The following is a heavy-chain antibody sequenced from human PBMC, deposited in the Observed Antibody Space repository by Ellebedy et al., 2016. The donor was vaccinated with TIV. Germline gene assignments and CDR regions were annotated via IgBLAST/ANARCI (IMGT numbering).Heavy chain of an antibody. J-gene: IGHJ3*02. D-gene: IGHD3-9*01. CDR2: MGYGTANI. CDR1: GFTFSSYG. CDR3: ARKGLRYFDWFSPPDAFDI. V-gene: IGHV3-33*01. Sequence: GGSLRLSCAASGFTFSSYGMHWVRQAPGKRLEWVAVMGYGTANIYYAASVKGRFTISRDNSKNTLYLQMGSLRAEDMAVYYCARKGLRYFDWFSPPDAFDIWGQGTMVTVSS.